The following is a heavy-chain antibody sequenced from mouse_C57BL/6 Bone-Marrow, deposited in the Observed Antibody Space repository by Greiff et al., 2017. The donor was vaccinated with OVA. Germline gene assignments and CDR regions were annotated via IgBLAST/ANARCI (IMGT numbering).Heavy chain of an antibody. CDR3: ARHYWAY. Sequence: EVKLMESGGGLVQPGGSLKLSCAASGFTFSDYYMYWVRQTPEKRLEWVAYISNGGGSTYYPDTVKGRFTISRDNAKNTLYLQMSRLKSEDTAMYYCARHYWAYWGQGTLATVSA. J-gene: IGHJ3*01. CDR2: ISNGGGST. D-gene: IGHD1-1*01. V-gene: IGHV5-12*01. CDR1: GFTFSDYY.